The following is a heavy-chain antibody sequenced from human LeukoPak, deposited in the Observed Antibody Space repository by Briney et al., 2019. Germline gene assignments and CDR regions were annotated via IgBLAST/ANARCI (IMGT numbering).Heavy chain of an antibody. J-gene: IGHJ4*02. CDR3: GRGSLPRYYFVY. CDR2: INHSGST. CDR1: GGSFSGYY. V-gene: IGHV4-34*01. Sequence: SETLSLTCAVYGGSFSGYYWSWIRQPPGKGLEWIGEINHSGSTNYNPSLRSRVTISGDTSKNQVSLGLRSVTAADTAVYYCGRGSLPRYYFVYWGQGTLVAVSS.